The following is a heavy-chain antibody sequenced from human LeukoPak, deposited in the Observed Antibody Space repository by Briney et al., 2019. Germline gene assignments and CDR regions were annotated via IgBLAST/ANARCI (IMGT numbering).Heavy chain of an antibody. Sequence: ASVKVSCKASGYTFTGYFLHWVRQAPGQGLEWMGRINPNSGGTNYAQKFQGRVTMTRDTSISTAYMELSRLRSDDTAVYYCARLLSGVSADYWGQGTLVTVSS. CDR3: ARLLSGVSADY. CDR1: GYTFTGYF. V-gene: IGHV1-2*06. J-gene: IGHJ4*02. CDR2: INPNSGGT. D-gene: IGHD3-3*01.